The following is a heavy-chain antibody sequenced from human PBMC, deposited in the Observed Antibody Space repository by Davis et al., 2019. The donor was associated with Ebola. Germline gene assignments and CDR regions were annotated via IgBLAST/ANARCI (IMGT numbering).Heavy chain of an antibody. Sequence: GSLRLSCAVYGGSFSGYCWSWIRQPPGKGLEWIGYIYYSGSTNYNPSLKSRVTISVDTSKNQFSLKLSSVTAADAAVYYCARGKLWFDYWGQGTLVTVSS. D-gene: IGHD3-16*01. CDR2: IYYSGST. CDR3: ARGKLWFDY. J-gene: IGHJ4*02. V-gene: IGHV4-59*01. CDR1: GGSFSGYC.